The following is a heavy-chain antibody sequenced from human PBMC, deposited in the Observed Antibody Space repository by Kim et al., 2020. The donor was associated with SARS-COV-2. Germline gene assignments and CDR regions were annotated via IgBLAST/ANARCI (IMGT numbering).Heavy chain of an antibody. V-gene: IGHV4-38-2*02. J-gene: IGHJ3*02. Sequence: SETLSLTCTVSGYSISSGYYWGWIRQPPGKGLEWIGSIYHSGSTYYNPSLKSRVTISVDTSKNQFSLKLSSVTAADTAVYYCVKPNDAFDIWGQGTMVTVSS. CDR3: VKPNDAFDI. CDR2: IYHSGST. CDR1: GYSISSGYY.